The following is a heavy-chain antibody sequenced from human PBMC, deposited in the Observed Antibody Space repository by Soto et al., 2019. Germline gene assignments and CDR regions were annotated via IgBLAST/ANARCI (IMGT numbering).Heavy chain of an antibody. CDR3: TKDIVATIDGGYYDK. J-gene: IGHJ4*02. CDR1: GFTFDDYA. CDR2: INWNSGRV. Sequence: PGGSLRLSCVASGFTFDDYAMHWVRQVPGKGLEWVSGINWNSGRVGYSDSVKGRFTISRDDAKKSLYLQMNSLRVEDTAFYYCTKDIVATIDGGYYDKWGQGTLVTVSS. D-gene: IGHD5-12*01. V-gene: IGHV3-9*01.